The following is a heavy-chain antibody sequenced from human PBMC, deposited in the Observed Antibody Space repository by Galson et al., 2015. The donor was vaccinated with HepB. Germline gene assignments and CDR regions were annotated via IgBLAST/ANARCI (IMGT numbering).Heavy chain of an antibody. D-gene: IGHD4-23*01. CDR1: GFTFSSYG. V-gene: IGHV3-30*03. Sequence: SLRLSCAASGFTFSSYGMHWVRQAPGKGLEWVVVISYDGSNKYYADSVKGRFTISRDNSKNSLYLQMNSLRAGDTAVYYCARDFSGNWVFDYWGQGTLVTVSS. CDR2: ISYDGSNK. J-gene: IGHJ4*02. CDR3: ARDFSGNWVFDY.